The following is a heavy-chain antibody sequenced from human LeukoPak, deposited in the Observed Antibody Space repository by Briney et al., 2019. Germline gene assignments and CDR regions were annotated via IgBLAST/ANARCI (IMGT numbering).Heavy chain of an antibody. CDR3: AQDPSLLDTWNAPPLFS. Sequence: PGGSLRLSCAASGFTLSSYAMSWVRQAPGKGLEWVSAISGSGGSTYYADSVKGRFTISRDNSKNTVYVQMNSLRAGDTAVYYCAQDPSLLDTWNAPPLFSWGQGTLVTVSS. CDR2: ISGSGGST. J-gene: IGHJ1*01. D-gene: IGHD1-20*01. CDR1: GFTLSSYA. V-gene: IGHV3-23*01.